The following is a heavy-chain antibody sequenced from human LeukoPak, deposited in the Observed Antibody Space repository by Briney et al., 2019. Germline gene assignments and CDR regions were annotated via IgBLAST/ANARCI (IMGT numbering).Heavy chain of an antibody. V-gene: IGHV3-23*01. CDR1: GFTFSSYG. CDR3: AKHAGYSSANSWLDP. Sequence: GGSLRLSCAASGFTFSSYGMSWVRQAPGKGLEWVSGISSSGGSTYYVDSVKGRFTISRDNSKNTLFLQMNSLRAEDTAVYYCAKHAGYSSANSWLDPWGQGTLVTVSS. CDR2: ISSSGGST. J-gene: IGHJ5*02. D-gene: IGHD6-19*01.